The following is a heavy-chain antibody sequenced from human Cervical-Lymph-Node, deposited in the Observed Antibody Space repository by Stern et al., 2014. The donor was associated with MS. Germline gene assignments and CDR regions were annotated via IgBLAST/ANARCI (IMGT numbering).Heavy chain of an antibody. CDR1: GYTFISYY. CDR3: AREVAGHRLGMMDV. V-gene: IGHV1-46*01. D-gene: IGHD6-19*01. J-gene: IGHJ6*02. CDR2: INPSGGSA. Sequence: QVPLVQSGAEVKTPGASVKLSCKASGYTFISYYMHWVRQAPGQGLEWRGIINPSGGSARYAQKFQGRVTMTRDTSTSTVYMELSSLRSEDTAVYYCAREVAGHRLGMMDVWGQGTSVTVSS.